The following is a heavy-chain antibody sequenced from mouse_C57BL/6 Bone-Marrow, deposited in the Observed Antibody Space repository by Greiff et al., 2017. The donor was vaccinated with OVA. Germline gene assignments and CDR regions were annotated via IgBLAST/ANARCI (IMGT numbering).Heavy chain of an antibody. Sequence: VQLKESGPELVKPGASVKISCKASGYSFTGYYMNWVKQSPEKSLEWIGEINPSTGGTTYNQKFKAKATLTVDKSSSTAYLQLKSLTSEDSAVYYCEKGGRGPFAYWGQGTLVPVSA. CDR2: INPSTGGT. J-gene: IGHJ3*01. CDR1: GYSFTGYY. D-gene: IGHD1-1*02. V-gene: IGHV1-42*01. CDR3: EKGGRGPFAY.